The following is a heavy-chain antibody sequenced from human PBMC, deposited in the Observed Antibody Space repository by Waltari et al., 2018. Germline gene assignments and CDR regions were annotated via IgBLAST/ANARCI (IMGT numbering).Heavy chain of an antibody. D-gene: IGHD1-26*01. V-gene: IGHV3-23*01. CDR2: ISGSGGST. Sequence: EVQLLESGGGLVQPGGSLRLSCAASGFTFSSYAMSWFRQAPGKGLEWVSAISGSGGSTYDADSVKGRFTISRDNAKNTLYLQMNSLRAEDTAVYYCAKDPSGSYYYYYGMDVWGQGTTVTVSS. CDR1: GFTFSSYA. J-gene: IGHJ6*02. CDR3: AKDPSGSYYYYYGMDV.